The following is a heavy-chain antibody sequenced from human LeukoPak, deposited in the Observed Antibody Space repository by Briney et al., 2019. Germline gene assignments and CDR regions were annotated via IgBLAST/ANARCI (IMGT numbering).Heavy chain of an antibody. CDR3: AREASSGLGAFDI. V-gene: IGHV3-30*03. J-gene: IGHJ3*02. D-gene: IGHD3-22*01. Sequence: PGGSLRLSCAASGFTFSSYGMHWVRQAPGKGLEWMAVISYDGSNKYYADSVKGRFAISRDKSKNTLHLQMNSLRAEDAAVYFCAREASSGLGAFDIWGQGTMVTVSS. CDR1: GFTFSSYG. CDR2: ISYDGSNK.